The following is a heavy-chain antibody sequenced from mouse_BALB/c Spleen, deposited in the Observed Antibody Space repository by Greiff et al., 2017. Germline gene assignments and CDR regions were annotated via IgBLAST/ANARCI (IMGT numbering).Heavy chain of an antibody. V-gene: IGHV1S126*01. J-gene: IGHJ3*01. CDR2: IDPSDSET. D-gene: IGHD4-1*01. CDR1: GYSFTSYW. Sequence: VKLVESGPQLVRPGASVKISCKASGYSFTSYWMHWVKQRPGQGLEWIGMIDPSDSETRLNQKFKDKATLTVDKSSSTAYMQLSSPTSEDSAVYYCAREGNAGTPYWGQGTLVTVSA. CDR3: AREGNAGTPY.